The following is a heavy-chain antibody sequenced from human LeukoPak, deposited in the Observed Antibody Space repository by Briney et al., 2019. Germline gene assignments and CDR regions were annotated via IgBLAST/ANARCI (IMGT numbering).Heavy chain of an antibody. D-gene: IGHD6-19*01. CDR3: VRYTGWFYFDY. Sequence: SQTLSLTCAISRDSVSTNTAAWSWIRQSPSRGLEWLGRTYYRSKWYSDYAVSVRGRITIDPDTSKNQFSLQLTSVTPEDTAVYYCVRYTGWFYFDYWGQGTLVTVSS. J-gene: IGHJ4*02. CDR2: TYYRSKWYS. CDR1: RDSVSTNTAA. V-gene: IGHV6-1*01.